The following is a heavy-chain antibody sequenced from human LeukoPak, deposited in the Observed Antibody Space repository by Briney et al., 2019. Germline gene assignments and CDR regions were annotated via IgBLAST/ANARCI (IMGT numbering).Heavy chain of an antibody. CDR3: ARGPPPDFDY. CDR2: IKQDGSEK. CDR1: GFTFSSYW. Sequence: GGSLRLSCAASGFTFSSYWMSWVRQAPGKGLEWVANIKQDGSEKFYVDSVKGRFTISRDNAKNSLYLQMNSLRGEDTAVYYCARGPPPDFDYWGRRTLVTVSS. V-gene: IGHV3-7*01. J-gene: IGHJ4*02.